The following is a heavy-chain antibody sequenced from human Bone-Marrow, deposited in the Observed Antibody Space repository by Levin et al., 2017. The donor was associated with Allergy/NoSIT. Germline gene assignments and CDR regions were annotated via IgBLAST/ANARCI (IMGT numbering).Heavy chain of an antibody. Sequence: LSLTCAASGFTFHRHRMSWVRQTPGTGLEWVSGDDGSGTFTKYADSVKGRFTISRDNSKNTLFLQMNSLRVEDTAVYYCAKGRDDSGGYHFSFDYWGQGTLVTVSS. D-gene: IGHD3-22*01. CDR1: GFTFHRHR. J-gene: IGHJ4*01. CDR3: AKGRDDSGGYHFSFDY. V-gene: IGHV3-23*01. CDR2: DDGSGTFT.